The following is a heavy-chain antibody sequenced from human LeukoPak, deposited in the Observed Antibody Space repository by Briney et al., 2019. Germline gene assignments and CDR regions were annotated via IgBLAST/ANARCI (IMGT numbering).Heavy chain of an antibody. V-gene: IGHV3-33*06. J-gene: IGHJ4*02. CDR2: IWSDGTNQ. CDR1: GFTFSHYG. Sequence: GRSLRLSCEASGFTFSHYGMHWVRQAPGKGLEWVAVIWSDGTNQYYADSVKGRFTISRDNFKNMVSLQMNRLRAEDTAVYYCANSLDYWGQGTLVTVSS. CDR3: ANSLDY.